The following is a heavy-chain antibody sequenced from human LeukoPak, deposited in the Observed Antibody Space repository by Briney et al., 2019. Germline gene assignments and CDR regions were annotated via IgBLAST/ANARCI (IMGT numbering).Heavy chain of an antibody. D-gene: IGHD3-10*01. Sequence: PGGSLRLSCAAYGFTFSSYEMNWVRQAPGKGLQWVSYISSSGSAIYYADSVKGRFTISRDNAKNSLYLQMNSLRAEDTAVYYCARDGAYGSGSYYNPNPPNYYFYGMDVWGQGTTVTVSS. V-gene: IGHV3-48*03. J-gene: IGHJ6*02. CDR1: GFTFSSYE. CDR3: ARDGAYGSGSYYNPNPPNYYFYGMDV. CDR2: ISSSGSAI.